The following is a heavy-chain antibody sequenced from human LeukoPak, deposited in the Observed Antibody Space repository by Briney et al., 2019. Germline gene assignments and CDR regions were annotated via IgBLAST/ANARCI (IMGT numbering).Heavy chain of an antibody. CDR2: IKQDGSEK. Sequence: GGSLRLSCAASGFTFSSYWMSWVRQAPGKGLEWVANIKQDGSEKYYVDSVKGRFTISRDNTKNSLYLQMNSLRAEDTAVYYCARESRSGVFDIWGQGTMVTVSS. CDR1: GFTFSSYW. CDR3: ARESRSGVFDI. V-gene: IGHV3-7*01. J-gene: IGHJ3*02.